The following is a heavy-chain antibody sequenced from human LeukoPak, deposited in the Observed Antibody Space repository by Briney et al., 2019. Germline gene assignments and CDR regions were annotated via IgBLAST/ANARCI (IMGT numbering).Heavy chain of an antibody. CDR2: IYYSGST. J-gene: IGHJ4*02. CDR3: ARNAPEGLDY. D-gene: IGHD2-2*01. Sequence: PSETLSLTCTVSGGSISSYYWSWIRQPPGKGLEWIGYIYYSGSTNYNPSLKSRITISLDTSKNQFSLKLNSMTAADTAVYYCARNAPEGLDYWGQGTLVTVSS. CDR1: GGSISSYY. V-gene: IGHV4-59*08.